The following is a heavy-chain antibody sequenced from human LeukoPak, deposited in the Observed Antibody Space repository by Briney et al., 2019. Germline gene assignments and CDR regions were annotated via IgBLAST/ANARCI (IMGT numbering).Heavy chain of an antibody. CDR1: GGSISRSRYY. CDR3: ARKFLGSRGYYFDY. V-gene: IGHV4-39*01. CDR2: IYYGGST. Sequence: SETLSLTCTVSGGSISRSRYYWGWIRQPPGKGLEWIGSIYYGGSTYYSPSLKSRVTISVDTSKNQFSLKLTSVTAADTAVYYCARKFLGSRGYYFDYWGQGTLVTVSS. D-gene: IGHD3-10*01. J-gene: IGHJ4*02.